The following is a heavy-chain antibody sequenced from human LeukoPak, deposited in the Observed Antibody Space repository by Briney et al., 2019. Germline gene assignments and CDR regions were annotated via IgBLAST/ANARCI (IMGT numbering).Heavy chain of an antibody. CDR3: TRDHHDGYNTN. Sequence: PGGSLRLSCAASGFTFSTYEMNWIRQAPGKGLEWISYITSNSGTMYYADSVKGRFTISRDNSKNTPYLQMNSLRAEDTAVYYCTRDHHDGYNTNWGQGTLVTVSS. D-gene: IGHD5-24*01. CDR1: GFTFSTYE. J-gene: IGHJ4*02. V-gene: IGHV3-48*03. CDR2: ITSNSGTM.